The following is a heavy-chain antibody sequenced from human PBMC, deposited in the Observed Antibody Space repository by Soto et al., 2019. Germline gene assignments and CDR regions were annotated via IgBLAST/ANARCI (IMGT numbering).Heavy chain of an antibody. Sequence: SETLSLTCTVSGGSISSSSYYWGWIRQPPGKGLEWIGSIYYSGSTYYNPSLKSRVTISVDTSKNQFSLKLSSVTAADTAVYYCARLLKESIITGVHFDYWGQGTLVTVSS. V-gene: IGHV4-39*01. D-gene: IGHD1-20*01. J-gene: IGHJ4*02. CDR2: IYYSGST. CDR3: ARLLKESIITGVHFDY. CDR1: GGSISSSSYY.